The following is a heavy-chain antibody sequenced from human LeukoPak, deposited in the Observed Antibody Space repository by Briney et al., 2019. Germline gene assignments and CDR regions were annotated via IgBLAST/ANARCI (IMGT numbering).Heavy chain of an antibody. CDR3: ARVIAARGLNWFDP. Sequence: SQTLSLTCTVSGGSISSGSYYWSWIRQPAGKGLEWIGRIYTSGSTNYNPSLKSRVTISVDTSKNQFSLKLSSVTAADTAVYYCARVIAARGLNWFDPWGQGTLVTVSS. CDR1: GGSISSGSYY. V-gene: IGHV4-61*02. D-gene: IGHD6-6*01. J-gene: IGHJ5*02. CDR2: IYTSGST.